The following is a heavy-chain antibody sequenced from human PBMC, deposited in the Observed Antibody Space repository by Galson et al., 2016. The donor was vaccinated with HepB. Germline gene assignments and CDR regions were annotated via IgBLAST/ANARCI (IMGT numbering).Heavy chain of an antibody. Sequence: SLRLSCAASGFIFSNYAFQWVRQAPGKRLEWVATISYDGRHTYFADSLKGRFTISRDNSKNTVYLEMNSLRTVDTAVYYCARDGIYCSGGNCYVIFFDYWGQGTLVTVSS. CDR2: ISYDGRHT. CDR1: GFIFSNYA. J-gene: IGHJ4*02. V-gene: IGHV3-30*04. CDR3: ARDGIYCSGGNCYVIFFDY. D-gene: IGHD2-15*01.